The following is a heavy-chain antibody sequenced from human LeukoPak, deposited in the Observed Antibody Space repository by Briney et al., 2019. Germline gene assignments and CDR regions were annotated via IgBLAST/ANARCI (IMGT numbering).Heavy chain of an antibody. CDR1: GYTFTSYY. CDR3: TRDRGRAAAGITNWFDP. J-gene: IGHJ5*02. Sequence: ASVKVSCKASGYTFTSYYMHWVRQAPGQGLEWMGIINPSGGSTSYAQKFQGRVTMTRDASTSTVYMELSSLRSEDTAVYYCTRDRGRAAAGITNWFDPWGQGTLVTVSS. CDR2: INPSGGST. V-gene: IGHV1-46*01. D-gene: IGHD6-13*01.